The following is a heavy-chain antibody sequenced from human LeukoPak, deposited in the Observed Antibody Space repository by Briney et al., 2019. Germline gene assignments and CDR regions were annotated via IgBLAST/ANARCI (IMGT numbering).Heavy chain of an antibody. CDR2: IYHSGST. V-gene: IGHV4-38-2*01. CDR3: ARALMTGSSTSWPYNWFDP. CDR1: GYSISSGYY. Sequence: VKPSETLSLTCAVSGYSISSGYYWGWIRQPPGKGLEWVGSIYHSGSTYYNPSLKRRVTISVDTSKNQFSLKLSSVTAADTAVYYCARALMTGSSTSWPYNWFDPWGQGTLVTVSS. D-gene: IGHD2-2*01. J-gene: IGHJ5*02.